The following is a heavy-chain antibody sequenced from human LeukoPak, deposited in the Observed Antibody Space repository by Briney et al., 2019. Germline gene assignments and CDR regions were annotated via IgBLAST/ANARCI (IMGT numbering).Heavy chain of an antibody. D-gene: IGHD3-22*01. CDR1: GGSFSGYY. CDR2: INPSGRI. Sequence: SETLSLTCAVYGGSFSGYYWTWIRQAPGKGLEWIGEINPSGRISYNPSLKSRLTISVDASKNQFCLNLRSLTAADTAVYYCARGRQEVSMIVVVMTAVSYYLDVWGKGTTVTVS. J-gene: IGHJ6*03. V-gene: IGHV4-34*01. CDR3: ARGRQEVSMIVVVMTAVSYYLDV.